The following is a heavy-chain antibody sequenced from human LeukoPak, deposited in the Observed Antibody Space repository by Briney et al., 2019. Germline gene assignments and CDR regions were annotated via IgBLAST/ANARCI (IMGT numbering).Heavy chain of an antibody. CDR1: GFSLSSYS. CDR3: AKANWVSNADAVW. D-gene: IGHD1-1*01. V-gene: IGHV3-21*05. J-gene: IGHJ4*02. CDR2: ISSSLGST. Sequence: GGSLRLSCAASGFSLSSYSMNRVRQAPGKGLEWISYISSSLGSTYYADSMKGRFTISRDDSRNTVYLQLNNLRVEDTAIYYCAKANWVSNADAVWWGQGTQVTVSS.